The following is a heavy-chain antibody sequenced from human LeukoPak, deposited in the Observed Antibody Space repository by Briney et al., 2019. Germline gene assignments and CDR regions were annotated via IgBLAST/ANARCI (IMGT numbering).Heavy chain of an antibody. CDR2: IDPSDSYT. J-gene: IGHJ5*02. Sequence: GDSLKISCKGSGDSFTGYWIGWVRQMPGKGLEWMGRIDPSDSYTNYSPSFQGHVTISADKSISTAYLQWSSLKASDTAMYYCARQPEGTWFDPWGQGTLVTVSS. CDR3: ARQPEGTWFDP. CDR1: GDSFTGYW. D-gene: IGHD1-1*01. V-gene: IGHV5-10-1*01.